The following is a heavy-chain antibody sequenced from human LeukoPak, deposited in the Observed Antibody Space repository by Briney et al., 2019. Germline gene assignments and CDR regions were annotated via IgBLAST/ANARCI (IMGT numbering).Heavy chain of an antibody. CDR2: IYYSGST. CDR3: ARGGSGISNAFDI. Sequence: SETLSLTCTVSGGSISIGGYYWSWIRQHPGKGLEWIGYIYYSGSTYYNPSLKSRVTMSVDTSKNQFSLKLRSVTAADTAVYYCARGGSGISNAFDIWGQGTMVTVSS. J-gene: IGHJ3*02. D-gene: IGHD3-10*01. V-gene: IGHV4-31*03. CDR1: GGSISIGGYY.